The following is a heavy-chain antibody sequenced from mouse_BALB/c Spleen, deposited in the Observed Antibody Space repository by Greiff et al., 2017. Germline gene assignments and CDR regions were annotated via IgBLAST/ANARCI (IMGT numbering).Heavy chain of an antibody. CDR1: GYSITSGYY. Sequence: EVKLMESGPGLVKPSQSLSLSCSVTGYSITSGYYWYWIRQFPGNKLEWMGYISYDGSNNYNPSLKNRITITRDTSKNQFFLKLNSVTTEDTATDACASEATRGYFDDWGAGTTVTVSS. CDR3: ASEATRGYFDD. CDR2: ISYDGSN. V-gene: IGHV3-6*02. D-gene: IGHD6-1*01. J-gene: IGHJ1*01.